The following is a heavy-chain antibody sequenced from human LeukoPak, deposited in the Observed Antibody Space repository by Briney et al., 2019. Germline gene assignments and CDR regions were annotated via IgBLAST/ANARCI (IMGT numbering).Heavy chain of an antibody. CDR3: ARGGSRVSKLITMTVY. J-gene: IGHJ4*02. Sequence: PSETLSLTCAVYGGSFSGYYWSWIRQPPGKGLEWIGEINHSGSTNYNPSLKSRVTISVDTSKNQFSLKLSSVTAADTAVYYCARGGSRVSKLITMTVYWGQGTLVTVSS. D-gene: IGHD3-22*01. CDR2: INHSGST. V-gene: IGHV4-34*01. CDR1: GGSFSGYY.